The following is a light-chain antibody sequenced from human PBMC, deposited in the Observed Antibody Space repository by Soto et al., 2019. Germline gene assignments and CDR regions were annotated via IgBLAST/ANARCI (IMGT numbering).Light chain of an antibody. CDR2: DAS. Sequence: IHMTQAPSPLSACLGDIVTITCRSSQDIRNYLNWYQQKPGKAPKLLIYDASNLETGVPSRFSGSGSGTDFTFTISSLQPEDIATYYCQQYANLPLTFGGGTKVDIK. CDR3: QQYANLPLT. V-gene: IGKV1-33*01. J-gene: IGKJ4*01. CDR1: QDIRNY.